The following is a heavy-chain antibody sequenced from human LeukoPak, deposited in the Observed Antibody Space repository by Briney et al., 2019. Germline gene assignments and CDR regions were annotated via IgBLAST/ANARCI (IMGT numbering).Heavy chain of an antibody. CDR2: IKQDGSEK. CDR3: ARDLYDILTGSFFDY. Sequence: GGSLRLSCAASGFTFDDYAMHWVRQAPGKGLEWVANIKQDGSEKYYVDSVKGRFTISRDNAKNSLYLQMNSLRAEDTAVYYCARDLYDILTGSFFDYWGQGTLVTVSS. J-gene: IGHJ4*02. CDR1: GFTFDDYA. D-gene: IGHD3-9*01. V-gene: IGHV3-7*01.